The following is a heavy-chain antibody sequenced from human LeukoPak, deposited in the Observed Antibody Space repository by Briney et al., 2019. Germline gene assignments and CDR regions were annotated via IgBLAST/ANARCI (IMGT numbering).Heavy chain of an antibody. CDR3: ARYAAPIVEGDGMDV. D-gene: IGHD6-25*01. J-gene: IGHJ6*02. Sequence: GSLRLSCAASGFTFSSYSMNWVRQAPGKGLEWVSSISSSSSYIYYADSVKGRFTISRDNAKNTVYLQINTLRAEDTAVYYCARYAAPIVEGDGMDVWGQGTTVTVSS. CDR2: ISSSSSYI. CDR1: GFTFSSYS. V-gene: IGHV3-21*01.